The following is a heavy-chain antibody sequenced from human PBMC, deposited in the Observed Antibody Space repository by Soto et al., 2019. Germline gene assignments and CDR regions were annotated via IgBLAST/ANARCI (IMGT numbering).Heavy chain of an antibody. J-gene: IGHJ4*02. Sequence: PGGSLRLSCAASGFTFSDYYMSWIRQAPGKGLEWVSYISSSGSTIYYADSVKGRFPISRDNAKNSLYLQMNSLRAEDTAVYYCARVPPYYYDSSGYSFDYWGQGTLVTVSS. V-gene: IGHV3-11*01. D-gene: IGHD3-22*01. CDR2: ISSSGSTI. CDR1: GFTFSDYY. CDR3: ARVPPYYYDSSGYSFDY.